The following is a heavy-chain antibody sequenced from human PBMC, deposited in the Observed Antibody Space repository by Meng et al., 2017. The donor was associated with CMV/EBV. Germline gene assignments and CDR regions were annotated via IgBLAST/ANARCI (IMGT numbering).Heavy chain of an antibody. J-gene: IGHJ6*02. CDR1: GGSISSYY. V-gene: IGHV4-59*01. CDR2: IYYSGST. Sequence: SETLSLTCTVSGGSISSYYWSWIRQPPGKGLEWIGYIYYSGSTNYNPSLKSRVTISVDTSKNQFYLKLSSVTAADTAVYYCARYNWNFDYYYGMDVWGQGTTVTVSS. D-gene: IGHD1-7*01. CDR3: ARYNWNFDYYYGMDV.